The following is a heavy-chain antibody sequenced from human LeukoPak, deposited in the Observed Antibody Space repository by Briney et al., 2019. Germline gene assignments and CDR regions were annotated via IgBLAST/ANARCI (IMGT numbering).Heavy chain of an antibody. J-gene: IGHJ6*04. D-gene: IGHD6-13*01. CDR1: GYSFTSDW. CDR3: ARLPPATGYYYYGMDV. CDR2: IDPSDSYS. Sequence: GESLKISCKGSGYSFTSDWISWVRQMPGKGLEWMGRIDPSDSYSNYSPSFQGHVSISADKSISTAYLQWSSLKASDTAMYYCARLPPATGYYYYGMDVWGKGTTVTVSS. V-gene: IGHV5-10-1*01.